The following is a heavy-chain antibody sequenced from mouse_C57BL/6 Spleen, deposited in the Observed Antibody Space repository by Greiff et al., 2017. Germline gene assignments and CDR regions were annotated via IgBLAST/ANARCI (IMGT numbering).Heavy chain of an antibody. CDR2: IHPNSGST. J-gene: IGHJ1*03. Sequence: VQLQQPGAELVKPGASVKLSCKASGYTFTSYWMHWVKQRPGQGLEWIGMIHPNSGSTNYNEKFKSKATLTVDKSSSTAYMQLSSLTSEDSAVYYCATEFTTVVATGNWYFDVWGTGTTVTVSS. CDR3: ATEFTTVVATGNWYFDV. CDR1: GYTFTSYW. D-gene: IGHD1-1*01. V-gene: IGHV1-64*01.